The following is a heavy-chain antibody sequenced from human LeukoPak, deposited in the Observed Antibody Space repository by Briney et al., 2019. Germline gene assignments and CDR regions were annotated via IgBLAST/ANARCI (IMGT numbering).Heavy chain of an antibody. CDR2: INGDGGST. CDR3: APTPGRIGR. Sequence: GGSLRLSCAASGFTFDDYAMHWVRQAPGKGLEWVSLINGDGGSTYYADSVKGRFTISRDNSKNSLYLQMNSLRTEDTALYYCAPTPGRIGRWGQGTLVTVSS. J-gene: IGHJ4*02. CDR1: GFTFDDYA. D-gene: IGHD3-10*01. V-gene: IGHV3-43*02.